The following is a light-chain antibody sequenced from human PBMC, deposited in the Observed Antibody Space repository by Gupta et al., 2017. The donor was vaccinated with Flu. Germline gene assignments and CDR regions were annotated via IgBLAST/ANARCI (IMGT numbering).Light chain of an antibody. Sequence: EIEMTQSPATLSVSPGERATLSCRASQSVNSNLAWYQQKPGQTPRLLIIGASTRATGIPARFSGSGSGTEFTLAISSRQSEDFAVYYCQHENNCPRTFGQGTKVEIK. J-gene: IGKJ1*01. CDR3: QHENNCPRT. CDR1: QSVNSN. V-gene: IGKV3-15*01. CDR2: GAS.